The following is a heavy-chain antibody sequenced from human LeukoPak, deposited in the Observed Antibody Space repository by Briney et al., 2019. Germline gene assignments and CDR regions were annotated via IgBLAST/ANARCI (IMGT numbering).Heavy chain of an antibody. CDR1: GGSFSGYY. CDR3: AKGYYYGSGTYADPFDF. CDR2: IYYSGST. V-gene: IGHV4-34*01. J-gene: IGHJ4*02. Sequence: SETLSLTCAVYGGSFSGYYWSWIRQPPGKGLEWIGSIYYSGSTYYNPSLKSRVTISVDRSKNQFSLKLSSVTAADTAVYYCAKGYYYGSGTYADPFDFWGQGALVTVSS. D-gene: IGHD3-10*01.